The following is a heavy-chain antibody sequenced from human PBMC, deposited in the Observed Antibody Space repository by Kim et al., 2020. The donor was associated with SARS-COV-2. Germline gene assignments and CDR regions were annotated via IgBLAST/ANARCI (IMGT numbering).Heavy chain of an antibody. CDR2: INPSGGST. D-gene: IGHD4-17*01. CDR3: AKDPYGGNELDY. CDR1: GYTFTSYY. J-gene: IGHJ4*02. V-gene: IGHV1-46*01. Sequence: ASVKVSCKASGYTFTSYYMHWVRQAPGQGLEWMGIINPSGGSTSYAQKFQGRVTMTRDTSTSTVYMELSSLRSEDTAVYYCAKDPYGGNELDYWGQGTLVTVSS.